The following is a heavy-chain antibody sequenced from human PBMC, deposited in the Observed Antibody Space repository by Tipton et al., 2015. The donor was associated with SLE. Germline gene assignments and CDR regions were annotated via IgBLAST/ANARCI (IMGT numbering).Heavy chain of an antibody. CDR2: IIAYGGRT. CDR3: ARDKVPAAGDYYYSMDV. V-gene: IGHV3-64*01. CDR1: GFTFRSYS. J-gene: IGHJ6*03. Sequence: SLRLSCAASGFTFRSYSLHWVRQAPGKGLEYVSAIIAYGGRTYFANPVEGRITTSRDNSKNTMFLHMGSLRAEDMGVYYCARDKVPAAGDYYYSMDVWGKETTVTVSS. D-gene: IGHD2-2*01.